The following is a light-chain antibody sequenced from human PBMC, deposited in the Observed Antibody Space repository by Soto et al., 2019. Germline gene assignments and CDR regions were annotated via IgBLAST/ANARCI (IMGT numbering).Light chain of an antibody. J-gene: IGKJ3*01. V-gene: IGKV3-11*01. CDR3: QQRSDWLFT. Sequence: EIVLTQSPATLSLSPGERATLSCRASQSVSSYLAWYQQKPGQAPRLLIYEASTRATGIPARFSGSGSGTDFTLTISSLEPEDFAVYYCQQRSDWLFTFGPGTKVDIK. CDR1: QSVSSY. CDR2: EAS.